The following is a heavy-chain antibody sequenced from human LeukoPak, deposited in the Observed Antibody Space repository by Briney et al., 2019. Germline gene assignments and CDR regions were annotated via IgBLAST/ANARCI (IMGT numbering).Heavy chain of an antibody. CDR3: ARRARVAVDY. J-gene: IGHJ4*02. D-gene: IGHD6-19*01. Sequence: SETLSLTCAVYGGSFSGYYWSWIRQPPGKGLEWIGEINHSGSTNYNPSLKSRVTISVGTSKNQFSLKLSSVTAADTAVYYCARRARVAVDYWGQGTLVTVSS. CDR2: INHSGST. CDR1: GGSFSGYY. V-gene: IGHV4-34*01.